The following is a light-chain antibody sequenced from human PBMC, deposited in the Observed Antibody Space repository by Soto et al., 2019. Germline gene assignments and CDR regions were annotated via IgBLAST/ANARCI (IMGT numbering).Light chain of an antibody. J-gene: IGKJ1*01. CDR2: AAS. CDR3: QQYGSSPRT. Sequence: EIVMTQSPATLSVSPGERATLSCRSSQSVSNNYLAWYQQKAGQAPRPLIYAASSRAPGVPDRFRGSGSGTDFTLTISRMEPEDFAVYCCQQYGSSPRTFGQGTKVDI. V-gene: IGKV3-20*01. CDR1: QSVSNNY.